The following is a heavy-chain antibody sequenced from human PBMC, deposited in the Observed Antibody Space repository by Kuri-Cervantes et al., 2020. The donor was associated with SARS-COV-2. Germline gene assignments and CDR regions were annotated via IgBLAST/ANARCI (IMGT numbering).Heavy chain of an antibody. CDR3: ARGYYSHFDY. D-gene: IGHD1-26*01. J-gene: IGHJ4*02. CDR2: ISVWNRNT. CDR1: GYTFITYG. Sequence: ASVKVSCKASGYTFITYGISWVRQAPGQGLEWLGWISVWNRNTDHAQKVQGRVTMTTDTSTSTAYMELRSLRSDDTAVYFCARGYYSHFDYWGRGTLVTVSS. V-gene: IGHV1-18*04.